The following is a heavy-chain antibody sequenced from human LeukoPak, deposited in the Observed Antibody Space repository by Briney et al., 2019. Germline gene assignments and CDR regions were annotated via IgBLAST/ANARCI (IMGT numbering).Heavy chain of an antibody. D-gene: IGHD5-12*01. CDR1: EFSVGSNY. CDR3: ARGAVATITYYYYYMDV. J-gene: IGHJ6*03. Sequence: GGSLRLSCAASEFSVGSNYMTWVRQAPGKGLEWVSSISSSSSYIYYADSVKGRFTISRDNAKNSLYLQMNSLRAEDTAVYYCARGAVATITYYYYYMDVWGKGTTVTVSS. CDR2: ISSSSSYI. V-gene: IGHV3-21*01.